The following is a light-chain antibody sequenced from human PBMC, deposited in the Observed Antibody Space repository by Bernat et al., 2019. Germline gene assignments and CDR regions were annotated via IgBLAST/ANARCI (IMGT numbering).Light chain of an antibody. J-gene: IGLJ1*01. Sequence: QSALTQPPSASGSLGQSVTISCTGTSSDVGGYKYVSWYQQHPGKAPKLMIYEVSKRPSGVPDRFSGSKSGNTASLTVSGLQAEDEADYYCISYAGNNIFVFGTGTKVTVL. V-gene: IGLV2-8*01. CDR2: EVS. CDR1: SSDVGGYKY. CDR3: ISYAGNNIFV.